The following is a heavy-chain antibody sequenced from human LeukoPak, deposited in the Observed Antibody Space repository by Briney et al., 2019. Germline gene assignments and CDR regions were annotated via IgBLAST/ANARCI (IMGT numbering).Heavy chain of an antibody. CDR3: ARETSLMAATVGSAFDI. V-gene: IGHV4-59*01. J-gene: IGHJ3*02. CDR1: GGSISSYY. D-gene: IGHD1-26*01. Sequence: PSETLSLTCTVSGGSISSYYWSWIRQPPGKGLEWIGYIYYSGSTNYNPSLKSRVTISVDTSKNQFSLKLSSVTAADTAVYYCARETSLMAATVGSAFDIWGQGTMVTVSS. CDR2: IYYSGST.